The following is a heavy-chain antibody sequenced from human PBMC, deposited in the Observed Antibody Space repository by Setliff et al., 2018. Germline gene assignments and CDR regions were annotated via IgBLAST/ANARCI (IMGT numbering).Heavy chain of an antibody. CDR2: IIGSGIST. D-gene: IGHD2-21*02. Sequence: PGGSLRLSCAASGFSFSSYAMSWVRQAPGKGLEWVSTIIGSGISTYYADSVQGRVTISRDNHKNTLHLQMNSLRVEDTAIYYCARASKGLYCGSDCFYTFDSWGPGTLVTVS. J-gene: IGHJ4*02. CDR1: GFSFSSYA. V-gene: IGHV3-23*01. CDR3: ARASKGLYCGSDCFYTFDS.